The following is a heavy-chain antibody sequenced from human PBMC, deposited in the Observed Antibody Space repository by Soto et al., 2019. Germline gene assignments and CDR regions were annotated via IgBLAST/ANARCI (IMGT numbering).Heavy chain of an antibody. CDR3: ARLIPAGEFGVVPPSYYAMDV. J-gene: IGHJ6*02. D-gene: IGHD2-2*01. CDR2: ISPYNGYT. V-gene: IGHV1-18*04. CDR1: GYVFINFG. Sequence: GAPVKVSCKAPGYVFINFGSSRARQVTGKGLGWMGWISPYNGYTKDAQKFQGRLGMTIETSTTTSYLELRSLRSDDTAVYYCARLIPAGEFGVVPPSYYAMDVWGRGTTVTVSS.